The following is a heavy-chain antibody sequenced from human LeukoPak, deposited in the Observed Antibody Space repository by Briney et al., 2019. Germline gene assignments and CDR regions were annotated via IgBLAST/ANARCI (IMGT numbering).Heavy chain of an antibody. Sequence: GGSLRLSCAASGFTFSSYAMSWVRQAPGKGLEWVSAISGSGGSTYYADSVKSRFTISRDNSKNTLYLQMNSLRAEDTAVYYCAKDPYSSSLGYFDYWGQGTLVTVSS. V-gene: IGHV3-23*01. CDR2: ISGSGGST. CDR3: AKDPYSSSLGYFDY. CDR1: GFTFSSYA. J-gene: IGHJ4*02. D-gene: IGHD6-13*01.